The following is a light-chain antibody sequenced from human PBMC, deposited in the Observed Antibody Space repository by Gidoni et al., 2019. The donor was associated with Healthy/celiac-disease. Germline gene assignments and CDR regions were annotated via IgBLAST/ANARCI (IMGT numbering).Light chain of an antibody. Sequence: EIVMTHSPATLSVSPGERATLSCRASQSVSSNLAWYQQKPGQAPRLLIYGASIRATGIPARFSGSGSGTEFTLTISILQSEDFAVYYCQQYNNWPRTFGQGTKVEIK. CDR3: QQYNNWPRT. CDR2: GAS. J-gene: IGKJ1*01. CDR1: QSVSSN. V-gene: IGKV3D-15*03.